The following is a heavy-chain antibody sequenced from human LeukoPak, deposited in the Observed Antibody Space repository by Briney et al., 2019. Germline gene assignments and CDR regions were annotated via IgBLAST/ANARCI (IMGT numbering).Heavy chain of an antibody. Sequence: PGGSLRLSCAASGFTVSSNYMSWVRQAPGKGLEWVSIIYTGGSTNYADSVKGRFTISRDNSKNTLYLQMNSLRAEDTAVYYCAKRVSGSYYTDYWGQGTLVTVSS. J-gene: IGHJ4*02. CDR2: IYTGGST. CDR3: AKRVSGSYYTDY. V-gene: IGHV3-66*04. D-gene: IGHD1-26*01. CDR1: GFTVSSNY.